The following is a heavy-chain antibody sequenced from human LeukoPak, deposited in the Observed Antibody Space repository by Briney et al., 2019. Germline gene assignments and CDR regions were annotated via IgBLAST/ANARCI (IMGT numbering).Heavy chain of an antibody. V-gene: IGHV3-11*01. CDR2: ISSSGSTI. CDR1: GFTFSDYY. Sequence: GGSLRLSCAASGFTFSDYYITWIRQAPGKGLEWVSYISSSGSTIYYADSVKGRFTISRDNAKNSVYLQMNSLRAEDTAVYYCARGHDFWSGYYLFDSWGQGTLVTVSS. J-gene: IGHJ4*02. CDR3: ARGHDFWSGYYLFDS. D-gene: IGHD3-3*01.